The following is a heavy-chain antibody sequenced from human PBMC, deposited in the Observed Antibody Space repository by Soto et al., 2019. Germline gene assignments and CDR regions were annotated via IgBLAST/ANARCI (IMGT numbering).Heavy chain of an antibody. J-gene: IGHJ4*02. V-gene: IGHV3-23*01. CDR3: ANAREYQLLIVFPTFDY. CDR2: ISGSGGST. Sequence: GGSLRLSCAASGFTFSSYAMSWVRQAPGKGLEWVSAISGSGGSTYYADSVKGRFTISRDNSKNTLYLQMNSLRAEDTAVYYCANAREYQLLIVFPTFDYWGQGTLVTVSS. CDR1: GFTFSSYA. D-gene: IGHD2-2*01.